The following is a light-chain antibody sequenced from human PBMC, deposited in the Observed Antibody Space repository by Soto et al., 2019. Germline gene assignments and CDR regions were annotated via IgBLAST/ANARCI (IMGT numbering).Light chain of an antibody. Sequence: DIQMTQSPSSLSASVGARATITCRASQNMSSYLNWYQQKPGKAPKLLIYDASNLETGVPSRFSGSGSGTDFTFTISSLQPEDIATYYCQQYDNLITFGQGTRLEI. CDR1: QNMSSY. CDR2: DAS. V-gene: IGKV1-33*01. CDR3: QQYDNLIT. J-gene: IGKJ5*01.